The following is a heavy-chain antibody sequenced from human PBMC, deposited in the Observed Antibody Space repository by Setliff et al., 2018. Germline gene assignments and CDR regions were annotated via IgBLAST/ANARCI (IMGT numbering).Heavy chain of an antibody. CDR3: ARGGTFRYFDF. J-gene: IGHJ4*02. D-gene: IGHD5-12*01. V-gene: IGHV4-4*07. CDR1: GVSISSHY. CDR2: VYSNVGT. Sequence: SETLSLTCTVSGVSISSHYWSWVRQPPGKGLEWIGRVYSNVGTNFNPSLKSRVTISLDTSNNQFSLKLSSVTAADTAVYYCARGGTFRYFDFWGQGAPVTVSS.